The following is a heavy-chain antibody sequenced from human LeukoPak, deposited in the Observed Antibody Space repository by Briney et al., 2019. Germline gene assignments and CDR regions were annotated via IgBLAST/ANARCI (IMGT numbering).Heavy chain of an antibody. CDR1: GYTFTSYD. Sequence: ASVKVSCKASGYTFTSYDINWVRQATGQGLEWMGWMNPNSGNTGYAQKFQGRVTMTRNTSISTAYMELSSLRAEDTAVYYCARVLFGVGATEDYFDYWGQGTLVTVSS. V-gene: IGHV1-8*01. CDR2: MNPNSGNT. CDR3: ARVLFGVGATEDYFDY. J-gene: IGHJ4*02. D-gene: IGHD1-26*01.